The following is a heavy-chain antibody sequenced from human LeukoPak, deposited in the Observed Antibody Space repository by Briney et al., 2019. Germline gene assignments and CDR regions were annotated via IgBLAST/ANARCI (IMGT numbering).Heavy chain of an antibody. Sequence: GASVKVSCKASGYTFTGYYMHWVRQAPGQGLEWMGWINPNSGGTNYAQKFQGRVTMTRDTSISTAYMELSRLRSDDTAVYYCARDYTGAGTDAFDIWGQGTMVTVSS. CDR1: GYTFTGYY. CDR2: INPNSGGT. J-gene: IGHJ3*02. CDR3: ARDYTGAGTDAFDI. D-gene: IGHD6-13*01. V-gene: IGHV1-2*02.